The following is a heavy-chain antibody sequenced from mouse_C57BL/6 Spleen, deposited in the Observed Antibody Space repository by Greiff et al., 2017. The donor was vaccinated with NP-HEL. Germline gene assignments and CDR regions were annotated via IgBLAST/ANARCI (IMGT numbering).Heavy chain of an antibody. Sequence: VKLMESGPELVKPGASVKISCKASGYAFSSSWMNWVKQRPGKGLEWIGRIYPGDGDTNYNGKFKGKATLTADKSSSTAYMQLSSLTSEDSAVYFCARYGDYFDYWGQGTTLTVSS. CDR3: ARYGDYFDY. CDR1: GYAFSSSW. V-gene: IGHV1-82*01. D-gene: IGHD1-1*01. J-gene: IGHJ2*01. CDR2: IYPGDGDT.